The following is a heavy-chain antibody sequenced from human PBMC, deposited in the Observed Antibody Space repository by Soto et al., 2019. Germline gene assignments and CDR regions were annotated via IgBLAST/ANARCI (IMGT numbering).Heavy chain of an antibody. CDR1: GYTFTSYG. V-gene: IGHV1-18*01. CDR2: ISAYNGNT. D-gene: IGHD6-6*01. CDR3: ARVRIAARAFGYYYYMDV. J-gene: IGHJ6*03. Sequence: QVRLVQSGAEVKKPWASVKVSCKASGYTFTSYGISWVRQAPGQGLEWMGWISAYNGNTKDAQKLQGRVTMTTDTTTSTAYMERRSLRSDDTAVYYCARVRIAARAFGYYYYMDVWGKGTTVTASS.